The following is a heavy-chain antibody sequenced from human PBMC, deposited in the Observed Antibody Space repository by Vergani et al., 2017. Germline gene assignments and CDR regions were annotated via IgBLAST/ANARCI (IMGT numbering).Heavy chain of an antibody. J-gene: IGHJ2*01. CDR1: GDSIISRSYY. CDR3: ASGKYYSDSTSHFRGRYFDV. Sequence: QMQLQESGPGLVKASETLSLTCTVSGDSIISRSYYWGWIRQPPGKGLEWIGSIHNSGNGDSSSSLKSRVTISADTSKHQFSLRLTSVTAADTAVYYCASGKYYSDSTSHFRGRYFDVWGRGTLVTVPS. V-gene: IGHV4-39*01. CDR2: IHNSGNG. D-gene: IGHD3-16*01.